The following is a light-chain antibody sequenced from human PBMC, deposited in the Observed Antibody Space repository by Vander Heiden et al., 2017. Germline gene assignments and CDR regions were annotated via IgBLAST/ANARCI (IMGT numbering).Light chain of an antibody. CDR3: QQTYNTPPFT. V-gene: IGKV1-39*01. CDR2: AAN. Sequence: DVQMTQSPSPLSASVGDTVTITCRASQSISSYLNWYQQKPGEAPKLLIFAANTLQTGVPSRFSGSGSGTDFSLTIASLQPEDFATYYCQQTYNTPPFTFGPGTKVDIK. J-gene: IGKJ3*01. CDR1: QSISSY.